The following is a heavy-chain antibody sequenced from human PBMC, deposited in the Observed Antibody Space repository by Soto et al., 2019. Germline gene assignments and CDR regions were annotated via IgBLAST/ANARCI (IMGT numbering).Heavy chain of an antibody. CDR1: GFSFSSYS. V-gene: IGHV3-21*01. Sequence: EVQLVESGGGLVKPGGSLRLSCGASGFSFSSYSMNWVRQAPGKGLEWVSSISSSSRYIYYADSVKGRFTISRDNAQNSLYLQMNNLRAEDTAVYYCARREGRDYYGMNVWGQGTTVTVSS. CDR3: ARREGRDYYGMNV. J-gene: IGHJ6*02. CDR2: ISSSSRYI.